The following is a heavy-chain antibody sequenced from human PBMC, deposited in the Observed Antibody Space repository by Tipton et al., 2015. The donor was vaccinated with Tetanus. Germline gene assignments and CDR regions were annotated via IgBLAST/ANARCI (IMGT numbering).Heavy chain of an antibody. V-gene: IGHV3-23*01. Sequence: SLRLSCAASGFTFSSFAMSWVRQAPGKGLEWVSSISDSGGTTYYAGSVKGRFTLSRDNSKYTLFLHMDPLRAEDTAVYYCAKEVDVSSGWRNFDYWGQGTLVTVSS. J-gene: IGHJ4*02. CDR1: GFTFSSFA. D-gene: IGHD6-19*01. CDR2: ISDSGGTT. CDR3: AKEVDVSSGWRNFDY.